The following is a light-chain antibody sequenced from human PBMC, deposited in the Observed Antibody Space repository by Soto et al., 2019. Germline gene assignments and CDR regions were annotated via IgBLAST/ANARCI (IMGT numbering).Light chain of an antibody. CDR2: SSD. CDR3: ATWDVSLHGWV. Sequence: QSVLTQPPSASGTPGQRVTISCSRGSSNMGSKTVNWYQVLPGAAPKLLIYSSDQRPSGVPDRFSGSKSGTSASLAISGLQSEEEADYFCATWDVSLHGWVFGGGTKVTVL. V-gene: IGLV1-44*01. J-gene: IGLJ3*02. CDR1: SSNMGSKT.